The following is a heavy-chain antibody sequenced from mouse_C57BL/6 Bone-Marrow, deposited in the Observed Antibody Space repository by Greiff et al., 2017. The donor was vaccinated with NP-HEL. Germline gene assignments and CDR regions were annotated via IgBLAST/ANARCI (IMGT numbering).Heavy chain of an antibody. CDR3: AREGTTVDSMDY. D-gene: IGHD1-1*01. V-gene: IGHV5-4*01. Sequence: EVQLVESGGGLVKPGGSLKLSCAASGFTFSSYAMSWVRQTPEKRLEWVATISDGGSYTYYPDNVKGRFTISRDNAKNHLYLQMSHLKSEDTAMYYCAREGTTVDSMDYWGQGTSVTVSS. CDR2: ISDGGSYT. J-gene: IGHJ4*01. CDR1: GFTFSSYA.